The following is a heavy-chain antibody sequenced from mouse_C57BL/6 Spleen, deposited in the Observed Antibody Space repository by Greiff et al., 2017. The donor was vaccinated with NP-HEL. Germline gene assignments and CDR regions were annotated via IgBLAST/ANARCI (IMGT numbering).Heavy chain of an antibody. J-gene: IGHJ1*03. Sequence: VQLQQSGPELVKPGASVKISCKASGYAFSSSWMNWVKQRPGKSLEWIGRIYPGDGDTNYNGKFKGKATLTADKSSSTAYMQLSSLTSEDSAVYFCARSYSPYWYFDVWGTGTTVTVSS. V-gene: IGHV1-82*01. CDR3: ARSYSPYWYFDV. CDR1: GYAFSSSW. CDR2: IYPGDGDT. D-gene: IGHD2-12*01.